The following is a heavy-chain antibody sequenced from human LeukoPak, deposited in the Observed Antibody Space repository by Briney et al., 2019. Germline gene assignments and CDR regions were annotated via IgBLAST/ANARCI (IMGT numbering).Heavy chain of an antibody. Sequence: ASETLSLTCTVSGDSISSFYWSWIRQPAGKGLEWIGRIYSSGSTNYSPSLESRVTMSVDTSKNQLSLRLSSVTAADTAVYYCARDVVAAAGTWDYWGQGTLVTVSS. CDR3: ARDVVAAAGTWDY. D-gene: IGHD6-13*01. CDR1: GDSISSFY. V-gene: IGHV4-4*07. J-gene: IGHJ4*02. CDR2: IYSSGST.